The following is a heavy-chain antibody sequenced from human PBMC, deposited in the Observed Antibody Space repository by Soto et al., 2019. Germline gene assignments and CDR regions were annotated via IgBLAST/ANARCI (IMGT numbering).Heavy chain of an antibody. Sequence: SETLSLTCTVSGGSISSSTFYWGWIRQPPGKGLEWIGSVYYDGTTYYNPSLRSRVTISVDTSKNQFSLKMSSVTAADTAAYYCAYFDWLPYWGQGTLVTVSS. CDR1: GGSISSSTFY. D-gene: IGHD3-9*01. CDR3: AYFDWLPY. CDR2: VYYDGTT. V-gene: IGHV4-39*01. J-gene: IGHJ4*02.